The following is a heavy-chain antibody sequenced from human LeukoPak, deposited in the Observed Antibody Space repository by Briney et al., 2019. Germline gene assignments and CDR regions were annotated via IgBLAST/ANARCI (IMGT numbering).Heavy chain of an antibody. CDR2: ISSSGAYI. CDR3: AGEYCSSTSCLYDY. CDR1: GFPFSTYD. V-gene: IGHV3-21*01. J-gene: IGHJ4*02. Sequence: GGSLRLSCAASGFPFSTYDMNWVRQAPGKGLEWVSSISSSGAYIYYADSVKGRFTISRDNAKNLLYLQMNSLRAEDTAVYYCAGEYCSSTSCLYDYWGQGTLVTVSS. D-gene: IGHD2-2*01.